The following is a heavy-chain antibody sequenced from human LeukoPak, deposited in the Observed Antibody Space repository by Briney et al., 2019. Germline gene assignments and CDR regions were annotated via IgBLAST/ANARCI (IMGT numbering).Heavy chain of an antibody. D-gene: IGHD3-22*01. CDR1: GYTFTSYD. CDR2: MNPNRGNT. Sequence: ASVKVSCKASGYTFTSYDINWVRRATGQGLEWTGWMNPNRGNTGYAQKFQGRVTMTRNTSISTAYMELSSLTSEDTAVYYCARGRTKTARVVNGPFDYWGQGTLVTVSS. V-gene: IGHV1-8*01. J-gene: IGHJ4*02. CDR3: ARGRTKTARVVNGPFDY.